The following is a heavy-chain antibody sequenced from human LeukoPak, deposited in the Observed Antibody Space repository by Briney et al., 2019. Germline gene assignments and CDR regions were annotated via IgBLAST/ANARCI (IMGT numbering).Heavy chain of an antibody. V-gene: IGHV3-53*01. Sequence: GGSLRLSCAASGFTVSSNYMNWVRQAPGKGLEWVSGIYVDGSTYADSVKGRFTISRDNSRNTLYLQMNSLRAEDTAVYYCPRITAYDDSWGQGTLVTVSS. J-gene: IGHJ5*01. CDR3: PRITAYDDS. D-gene: IGHD1-20*01. CDR2: IYVDGST. CDR1: GFTVSSNY.